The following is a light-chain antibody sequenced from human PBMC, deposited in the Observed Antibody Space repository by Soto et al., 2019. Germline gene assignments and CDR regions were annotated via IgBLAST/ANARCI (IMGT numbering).Light chain of an antibody. V-gene: IGLV2-14*01. J-gene: IGLJ1*01. CDR2: EVS. CDR3: SSYTSISTLV. CDR1: DSDIGAYNY. Sequence: QSALTQPASVSGSPGQSITISCTGTDSDIGAYNYVSWYQQHPGKAPKLMIYEVSDRPSGVSNRFSGSKSGNTASLTISGLQAEAEADYYCSSYTSISTLVFGSGTKVTLL.